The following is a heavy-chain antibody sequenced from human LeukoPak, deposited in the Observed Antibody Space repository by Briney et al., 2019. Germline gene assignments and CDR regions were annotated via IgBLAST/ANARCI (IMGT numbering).Heavy chain of an antibody. CDR2: IRYDGSNK. D-gene: IGHD3-22*01. CDR1: GFTLSSYG. CDR3: AKDLAYYYDSSGYYALPGY. Sequence: GGSLRLSCAASGFTLSSYGMHWVRQAPGKGLEWVAFIRYDGSNKYYADSVKGRFTISRDNSKNTLYLQMNSLRAEGTAVYYCAKDLAYYYDSSGYYALPGYWGQGTLVTVSS. V-gene: IGHV3-30*02. J-gene: IGHJ4*02.